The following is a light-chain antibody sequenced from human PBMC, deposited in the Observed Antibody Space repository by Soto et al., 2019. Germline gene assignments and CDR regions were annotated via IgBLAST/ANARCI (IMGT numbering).Light chain of an antibody. CDR1: QSFRSGD. CDR2: GAS. J-gene: IGKJ1*01. V-gene: IGKV3-20*01. Sequence: PGERATLSCRASQSFRSGDLACYQQIPGQAPGLLIYGASSRATGIPDGFSGSGSGTDFNLTVSRLAPEDFAVYYCHQYGTSPRTFGQGTKV. CDR3: HQYGTSPRT.